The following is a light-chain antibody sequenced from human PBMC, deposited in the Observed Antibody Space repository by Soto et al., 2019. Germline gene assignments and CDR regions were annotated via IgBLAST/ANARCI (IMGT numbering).Light chain of an antibody. CDR1: NSDVGGYNY. CDR2: EVG. CDR3: SSYTGSNTVI. Sequence: QSALTQPASVSGSPGQSITISCTGTNSDVGGYNYVSWYQQHPGKDPKLMIYEVGNRPSGVSNRFSGSKSGNTASLTISGLQAEDEAYYYCSSYTGSNTVIFGGGTKLTVL. J-gene: IGLJ2*01. V-gene: IGLV2-14*01.